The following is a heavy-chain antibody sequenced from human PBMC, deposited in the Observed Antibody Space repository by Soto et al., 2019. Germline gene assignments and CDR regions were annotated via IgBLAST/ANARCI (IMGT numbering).Heavy chain of an antibody. CDR2: IYYSGST. CDR1: GGSISSSSYY. J-gene: IGHJ5*02. CDR3: ARHIVVVPAAILTGGSWFDP. Sequence: SETLSLTCTVSGGSISSSSYYWGWIRQPPGKGLEWIGSIYYSGSTYYNPSLKSRVTISVDTSKNQFSLKLSSVTAADTAVYYCARHIVVVPAAILTGGSWFDPWGQGTLVTVSS. D-gene: IGHD2-2*01. V-gene: IGHV4-39*01.